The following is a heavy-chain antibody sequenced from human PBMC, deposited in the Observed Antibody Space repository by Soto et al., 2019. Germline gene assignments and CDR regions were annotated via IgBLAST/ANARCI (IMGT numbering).Heavy chain of an antibody. V-gene: IGHV3-11*01. CDR3: TRDPRMTDF. Sequence: GGSLRLSCAASGFSLRDYCMTWIRQSPGKGLELLSYISPGGDIIKYADPVKGRFIISRDNAKNSLYLHMNSLRAEDTAVYYCTRDPRMTDFWGQGTLVTVSS. J-gene: IGHJ4*02. CDR1: GFSLRDYC. CDR2: ISPGGDII.